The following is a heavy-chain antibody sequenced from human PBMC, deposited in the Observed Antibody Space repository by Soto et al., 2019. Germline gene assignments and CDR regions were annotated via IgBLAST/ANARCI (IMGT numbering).Heavy chain of an antibody. J-gene: IGHJ4*02. Sequence: ASVKVSCKASGYTFTSYGISWVRQAPGQGLEWMGWISAYNGNTNYAQKLQGRVTMTTDTSTSTAYMELRSLRSDDTAVYYCARTGCWSCKEWPGMEGDHWGQGTLVTVSS. CDR2: ISAYNGNT. CDR3: ARTGCWSCKEWPGMEGDH. D-gene: IGHD3-3*01. V-gene: IGHV1-18*01. CDR1: GYTFTSYG.